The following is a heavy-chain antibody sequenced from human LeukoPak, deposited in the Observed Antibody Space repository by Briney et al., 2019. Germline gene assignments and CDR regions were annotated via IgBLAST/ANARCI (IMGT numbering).Heavy chain of an antibody. CDR1: GGTFSSYA. CDR2: IIPIFGTS. D-gene: IGHD3-22*01. Sequence: SVKVSCKASGGTFSSYAISWVRQAPGQGLEWMGGIIPIFGTSNYTQKFQGRVTITTDESTSTAYMELSSLRSEDTAVYYCARDSYDSSGYFSQDAFDIWGQGTMVTVSS. CDR3: ARDSYDSSGYFSQDAFDI. J-gene: IGHJ3*02. V-gene: IGHV1-69*05.